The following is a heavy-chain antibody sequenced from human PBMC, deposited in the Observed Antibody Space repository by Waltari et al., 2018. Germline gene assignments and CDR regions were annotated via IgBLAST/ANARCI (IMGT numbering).Heavy chain of an antibody. CDR1: GFTVRSHD. Sequence: EVQLVESGGVWIQPGGSLRLSCAASGFTVRSHDMNWVRQAPGKGLEWVSVINSGGDTHYADSVKGRFTISRDNSKNTVYLQMNTLRAEDTALYYCTRDVTGYYYFDLWGRGTLVTVSS. J-gene: IGHJ2*01. V-gene: IGHV3-53*01. CDR3: TRDVTGYYYFDL. CDR2: INSGGDT.